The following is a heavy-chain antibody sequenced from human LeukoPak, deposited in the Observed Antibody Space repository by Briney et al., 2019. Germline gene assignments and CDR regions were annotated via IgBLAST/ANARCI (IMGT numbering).Heavy chain of an antibody. Sequence: GGSLRLSCAASGFTFSSYAMHWVRQAPGKGLEWVGFIRSKAFGETAEYAASVKGRFTISRDDSKNTLYLQMNSLKTEDTAVYYCTPSITIFGVVPWGQGTLVTVSS. CDR3: TPSITIFGVVP. V-gene: IGHV3-49*04. CDR2: IRSKAFGETA. D-gene: IGHD3-3*01. CDR1: GFTFSSYA. J-gene: IGHJ5*02.